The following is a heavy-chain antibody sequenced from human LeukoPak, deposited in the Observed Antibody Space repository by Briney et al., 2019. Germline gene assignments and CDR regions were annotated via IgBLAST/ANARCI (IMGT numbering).Heavy chain of an antibody. D-gene: IGHD3-10*01. CDR1: GYTFTGYW. J-gene: IGHJ3*02. CDR3: ARNLWFGESSDAFDM. Sequence: ASVKVSCKAFGYTFTGYWMHWVRQAPGQGLEWMGWINPNSGGTNYAQKFQGRVTMTRDTSISTAYMDMSSLRSDDTAVYYCARNLWFGESSDAFDMWGQGTMVTVSS. CDR2: INPNSGGT. V-gene: IGHV1-2*02.